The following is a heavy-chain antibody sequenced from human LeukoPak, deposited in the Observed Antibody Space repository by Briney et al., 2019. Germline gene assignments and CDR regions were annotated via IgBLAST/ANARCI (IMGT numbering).Heavy chain of an antibody. CDR3: ARLSDSSGYYPHRYFDY. Sequence: ASVKVSCKASGYTFTGYYMQWVRQAPGQGLEWMGRINPNSGGTNYAQKFQGRVTMTRDTSISTAYMELSRLRSDDTAVYYCARLSDSSGYYPHRYFDYWGQGTLVTVSS. CDR1: GYTFTGYY. CDR2: INPNSGGT. V-gene: IGHV1-2*06. J-gene: IGHJ4*02. D-gene: IGHD3-22*01.